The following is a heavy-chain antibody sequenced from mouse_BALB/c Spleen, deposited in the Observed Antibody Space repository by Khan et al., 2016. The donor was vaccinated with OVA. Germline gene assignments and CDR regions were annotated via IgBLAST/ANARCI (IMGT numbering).Heavy chain of an antibody. CDR2: VNPNNGDA. Sequence: EVPLQQSGPDLVKPGASVKISCKASGYSFSLYYMTWVKQSHGKSPEWIGRVNPNNGDATYNQKFKGKAILTVDKSSSTAYMELRSLTSEDSAVFYCARGYEFFPYWGQGTLVTVSA. J-gene: IGHJ3*01. V-gene: IGHV1-26*01. CDR1: GYSFSLYY. D-gene: IGHD2-12*01. CDR3: ARGYEFFPY.